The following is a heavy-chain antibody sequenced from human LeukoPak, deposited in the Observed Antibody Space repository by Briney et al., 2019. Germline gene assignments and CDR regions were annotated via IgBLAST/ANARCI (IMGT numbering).Heavy chain of an antibody. CDR2: IGNDGRDQ. D-gene: IGHD7-27*01. CDR3: ARDLMWGFDY. CDR1: GFTFSGHA. V-gene: IGHV3-30*02. J-gene: IGHJ4*02. Sequence: GGSLRLSCAASGFTFSGHAMHWVRQTPGVGLEWVAIIGNDGRDQHYSESVKGRCTISRDNSKNTLFLQLNSLRPEDTALYLCARDLMWGFDYWGQGTLVTVSS.